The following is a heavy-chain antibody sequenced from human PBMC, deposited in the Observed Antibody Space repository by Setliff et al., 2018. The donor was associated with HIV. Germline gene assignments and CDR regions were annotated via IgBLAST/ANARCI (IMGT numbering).Heavy chain of an antibody. D-gene: IGHD3-22*01. Sequence: ASVKVSCKASGYTFTHYALHWVRQAPGQRLEWMGWINAGTADTKYSQNFQGRVTMTRDTSTSTVYMELSSLRSEDTAVYYCARVEYYYDSSGYYYDYWGQGTLVTVSS. V-gene: IGHV1-3*01. J-gene: IGHJ4*02. CDR1: GYTFTHYA. CDR2: INAGTADT. CDR3: ARVEYYYDSSGYYYDY.